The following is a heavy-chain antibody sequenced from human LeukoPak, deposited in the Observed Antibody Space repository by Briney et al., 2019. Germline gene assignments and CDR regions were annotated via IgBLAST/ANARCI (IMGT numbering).Heavy chain of an antibody. V-gene: IGHV1-18*01. D-gene: IGHD4-17*01. CDR1: GYTFTSYG. Sequence: ASVKVSCKASGYTFTSYGISWVRPAPGQGLEWMGWISAYNGNTNYAQKLQGRVTMTTDTSTSTAYMELRSLRSDDTAVYYCARDSVARSLYGDYDGFDYWGQGTLVTVSS. CDR2: ISAYNGNT. CDR3: ARDSVARSLYGDYDGFDY. J-gene: IGHJ4*02.